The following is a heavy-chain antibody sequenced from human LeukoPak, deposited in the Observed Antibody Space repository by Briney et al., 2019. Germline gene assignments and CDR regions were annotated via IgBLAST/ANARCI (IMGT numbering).Heavy chain of an antibody. CDR1: GGSFSGYY. V-gene: IGHV4-59*08. CDR3: ARHLRSVNDAFDI. CDR2: IYYSGST. Sequence: SETLSLTCAVYGGSFSGYYWSWIRQPPGKGLEWIGYIYYSGSTNYNPSLKSRVTISVDTSKNQFSLKLSSVTAADTAVYYCARHLRSVNDAFDIWGQGTMVTVSS. J-gene: IGHJ3*02. D-gene: IGHD3-10*01.